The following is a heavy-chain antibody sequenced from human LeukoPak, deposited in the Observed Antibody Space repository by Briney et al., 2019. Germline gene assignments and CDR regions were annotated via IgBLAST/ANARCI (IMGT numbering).Heavy chain of an antibody. Sequence: ASVKVSCKASGYTLTTFGITWVRQAPGQGLEWMGWISTYNDTTNYPQKFQGRVTMTTDTSTSTAYMELRSLRSDDTAVYYCVRSYSSSWYHFDYWGQGTLVTVSS. D-gene: IGHD6-13*01. CDR1: GYTLTTFG. J-gene: IGHJ4*02. CDR2: ISTYNDTT. V-gene: IGHV1-18*01. CDR3: VRSYSSSWYHFDY.